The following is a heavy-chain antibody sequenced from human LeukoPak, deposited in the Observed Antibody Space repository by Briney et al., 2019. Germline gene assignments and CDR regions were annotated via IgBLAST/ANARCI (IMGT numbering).Heavy chain of an antibody. CDR1: GGSIGSYY. Sequence: SETLSLTCTVSGGSIGSYYWSWIRQPAGKGLEWIGRIYTSGSTNYNPSLKSRVTMSVDTSKNQFSLKLSSVTAADTAVYYCAREGISGVVPFDFWGQGTLVTVSS. V-gene: IGHV4-4*07. D-gene: IGHD3-3*01. J-gene: IGHJ4*02. CDR3: AREGISGVVPFDF. CDR2: IYTSGST.